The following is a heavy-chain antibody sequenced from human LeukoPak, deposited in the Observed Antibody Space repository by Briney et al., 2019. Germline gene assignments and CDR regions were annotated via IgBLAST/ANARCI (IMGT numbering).Heavy chain of an antibody. CDR1: GGSISSYY. D-gene: IGHD6-13*01. CDR2: IYYSGST. V-gene: IGHV4-59*01. J-gene: IGHJ2*01. Sequence: PSETLSLTCTVSGGSISSYYWSWIRQPPGKGLEWIGYIYYSGSTNYNPSLKSPVTLSVDTSKNQFSLKLSSVTAADTAVYYCARLLVDSSSWYIGYFDLWGRGTLVAVSS. CDR3: ARLLVDSSSWYIGYFDL.